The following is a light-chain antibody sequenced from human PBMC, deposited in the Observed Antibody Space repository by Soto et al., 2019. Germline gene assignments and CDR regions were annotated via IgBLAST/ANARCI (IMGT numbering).Light chain of an antibody. CDR2: TNN. V-gene: IGLV1-44*01. CDR3: ETWDDSRKGV. Sequence: QSVLTQPPSASGTPGQRITISCSGSSSDIESHTVNWYQQVPGKAPKLLINTNNQRPSGVPARFSGSKSGASASLAISGLQSEDEATYYCETWDDSRKGVFGTGTKVTVL. J-gene: IGLJ1*01. CDR1: SSDIESHT.